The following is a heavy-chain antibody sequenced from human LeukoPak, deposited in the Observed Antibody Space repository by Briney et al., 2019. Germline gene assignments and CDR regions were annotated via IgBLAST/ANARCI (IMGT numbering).Heavy chain of an antibody. J-gene: IGHJ5*02. D-gene: IGHD2-15*01. CDR2: INHSGIT. CDR1: GYSISSGYY. Sequence: PSETLSLTCAVSGYSISSGYYWGWIRQPPGKELEWIGCINHSGITYYNPSLKSRVTISVDTSKNQFSLKLSSVTAADTAVYYCARVPALGMVVAATYRRGWFDPWGQGTLVTVSS. CDR3: ARVPALGMVVAATYRRGWFDP. V-gene: IGHV4-38-2*01.